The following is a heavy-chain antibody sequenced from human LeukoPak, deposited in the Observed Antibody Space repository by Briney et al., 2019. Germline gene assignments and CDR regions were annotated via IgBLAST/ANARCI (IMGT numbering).Heavy chain of an antibody. D-gene: IGHD1-26*01. CDR1: GYSISSDYY. V-gene: IGHV4-38-2*01. J-gene: IGHJ3*02. Sequence: KPSETLSLTCAVSGYSISSDYYWGWLRQPPGKGLEWIGSIYHSGSTHYNPSLTSRVIISVDASKNQFFLKLGSVTTADTAVYYCARHKEGATTAFDIWGQGTMVTVSS. CDR3: ARHKEGATTAFDI. CDR2: IYHSGST.